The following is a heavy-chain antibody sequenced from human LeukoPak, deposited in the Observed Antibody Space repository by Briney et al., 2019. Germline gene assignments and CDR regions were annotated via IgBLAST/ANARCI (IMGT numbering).Heavy chain of an antibody. CDR2: IYTSGST. V-gene: IGHV4-61*02. J-gene: IGHJ4*02. D-gene: IGHD6-13*01. Sequence: SETLSLTCTVSGGSISSGSYYWSWIRQPAGKGLEWIGRIYTSGSTNYNPSLKSRVTISVDTSKNQFSLKLSSVTAADTAVYYCASLFSSSWYARDFWGQGTLITVSS. CDR3: ASLFSSSWYARDF. CDR1: GGSISSGSYY.